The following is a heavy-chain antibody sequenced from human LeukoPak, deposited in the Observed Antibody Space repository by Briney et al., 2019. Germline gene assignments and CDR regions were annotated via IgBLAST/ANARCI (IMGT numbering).Heavy chain of an antibody. D-gene: IGHD4-17*01. Sequence: PGGSLRLSCAASGFTFSSYAMSWVRQAPGKGLEWVSAISVSGGSTYYADSVKGRFTISRDNSKNTLYLQMNGLRVEDTAVYYCAKATVIYATSSFFDYWGQGTLVTVSS. CDR1: GFTFSSYA. CDR2: ISVSGGST. CDR3: AKATVIYATSSFFDY. V-gene: IGHV3-23*01. J-gene: IGHJ4*02.